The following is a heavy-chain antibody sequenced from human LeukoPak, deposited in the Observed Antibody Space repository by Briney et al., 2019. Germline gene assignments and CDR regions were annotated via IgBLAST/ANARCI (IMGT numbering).Heavy chain of an antibody. CDR1: GYSFTSYW. J-gene: IGHJ4*02. D-gene: IGHD3-10*01. V-gene: IGHV5-51*01. Sequence: GESLKISCKGSGYSFTSYWIGWVRQMPGKGLEWMGIIYPGDSDTRYSPSFQGQVTISADKSISTAYLQWSSLKASDTAMYYCARRITTTYYYGSGSLYYFDYRGQGTLVTVSS. CDR2: IYPGDSDT. CDR3: ARRITTTYYYGSGSLYYFDY.